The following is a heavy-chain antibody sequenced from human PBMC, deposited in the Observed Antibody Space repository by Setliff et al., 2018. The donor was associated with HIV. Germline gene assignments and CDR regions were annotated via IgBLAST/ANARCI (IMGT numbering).Heavy chain of an antibody. J-gene: IGHJ6*02. V-gene: IGHV1-2*06. CDR2: IIPNSGGT. CDR1: GYTFTAYY. CDR3: ARDKENYYYGMDV. Sequence: ASVKVSCKASGYTFTAYYMHWVRQAPGQGLEWMGRIIPNSGGTNYAQKFQGRVTMTRDTSISTAYMELNRLSFDDTAVFYCARDKENYYYGMDVWGQGTAVTVSS.